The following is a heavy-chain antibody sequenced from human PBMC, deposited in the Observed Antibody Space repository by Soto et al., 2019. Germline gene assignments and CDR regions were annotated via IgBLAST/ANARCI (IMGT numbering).Heavy chain of an antibody. CDR3: ARDPYSRSSGGTRAFDI. Sequence: GGSLRLSWAASGFTFSSYSMNWVRQAPGRGLEWVSSISSRRSYKYYEDSVKGRFTISRDNAKISLYMQRNSLRAEDSAVYDCARDPYSRSSGGTRAFDIWGQGTMVTVSS. CDR1: GFTFSSYS. J-gene: IGHJ3*02. V-gene: IGHV3-21*01. CDR2: ISSRRSYK. D-gene: IGHD6-6*01.